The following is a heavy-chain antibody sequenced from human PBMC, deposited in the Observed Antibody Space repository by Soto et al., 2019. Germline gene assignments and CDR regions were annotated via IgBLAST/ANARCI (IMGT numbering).Heavy chain of an antibody. V-gene: IGHV4-30-2*01. J-gene: IGHJ4*02. CDR2: IYHSGST. D-gene: IGHD3-9*01. CDR1: GGSISSGGYS. Sequence: SETLSLTCAVSGGSISSGGYSWSWIRQPPGKGLEWIGYIYHSGSTYYNPSLKSRVTISVDRSKNQFSLKLSSVTAADTAVYYCARGRGDYDILTGYFFDYWGQGTLVTVSS. CDR3: ARGRGDYDILTGYFFDY.